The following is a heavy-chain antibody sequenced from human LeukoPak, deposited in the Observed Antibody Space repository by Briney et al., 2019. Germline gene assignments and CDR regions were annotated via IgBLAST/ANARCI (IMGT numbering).Heavy chain of an antibody. V-gene: IGHV3-23*01. J-gene: IGHJ4*02. CDR1: GFTFDNYA. CDR2: VSGSGANT. D-gene: IGHD6-19*01. Sequence: GGSLRLSCAASGFTFDNYAMSWVRQAPGKGLEWVSDVSGSGANTYYADSVKGRFTISRDKSKNTLYLQMNSLRAEDTAIYYCAKDGGGWYTSGWYYFDSWGQGTLVTVSS. CDR3: AKDGGGWYTSGWYYFDS.